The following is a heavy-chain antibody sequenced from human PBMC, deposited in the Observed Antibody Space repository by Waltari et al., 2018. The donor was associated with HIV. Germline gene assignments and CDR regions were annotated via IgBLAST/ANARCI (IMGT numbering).Heavy chain of an antibody. CDR1: GFSLQHYA. D-gene: IGHD6-19*01. Sequence: EVQLVESGGGLVQPGGSLRLSCAASGFSLQHYAMQWVRQGPGKGLEWVSGIGWNSHDPGYADSVKGRFTISRDNAKNSLYLQMNSLRPEDTALYHCAVAGTGQNYYYFGVDVWGPGIAVTVSS. J-gene: IGHJ6*02. V-gene: IGHV3-9*01. CDR3: AVAGTGQNYYYFGVDV. CDR2: IGWNSHDP.